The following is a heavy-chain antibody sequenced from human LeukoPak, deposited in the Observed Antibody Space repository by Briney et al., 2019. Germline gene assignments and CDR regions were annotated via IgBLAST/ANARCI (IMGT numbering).Heavy chain of an antibody. J-gene: IGHJ4*02. V-gene: IGHV3-48*01. CDR3: ARDHLYSLLVPLDY. D-gene: IGHD2-8*02. CDR1: GFTFSSYS. Sequence: HAGGSLRLSCAASGFTFSSYSMTWVRQAPGKGLEWVSYISSSSSTIYYADSVKGRFTISRDNAKNSLYLQMNSLRAEDTAVYYCARDHLYSLLVPLDYWGQGTLVTVSS. CDR2: ISSSSSTI.